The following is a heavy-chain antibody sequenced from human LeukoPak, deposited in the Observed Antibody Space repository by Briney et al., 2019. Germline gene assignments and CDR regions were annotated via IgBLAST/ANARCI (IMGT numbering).Heavy chain of an antibody. CDR2: MNPNSGNT. CDR3: ARGRYCSGGSCYNYYYYGMDV. V-gene: IGHV1-8*01. J-gene: IGHJ6*02. CDR1: GYTFTSYD. D-gene: IGHD2-15*01. Sequence: ASVKVSCKASGYTFTSYDINWVRQATGQGLEWMGWMNPNSGNTGYAQKFQGRVTMTRNTSISTAYMELSSLRSEDTPVYYCARGRYCSGGSCYNYYYYGMDVWGQGTTVTVSS.